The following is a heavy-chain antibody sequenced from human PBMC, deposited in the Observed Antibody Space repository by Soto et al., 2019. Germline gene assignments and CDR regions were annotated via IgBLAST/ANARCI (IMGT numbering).Heavy chain of an antibody. Sequence: GGSLRLSCAASGFTFSSYAMSWVRQAPGRGLEWVSSISGSGGSTYYADSVKGRFIISRDNSKSTLYLQMNSLRAEDTAVYYCATGTFNFDSWGQGTLVTVSS. J-gene: IGHJ4*02. CDR2: ISGSGGST. CDR3: ATGTFNFDS. CDR1: GFTFSSYA. V-gene: IGHV3-23*01.